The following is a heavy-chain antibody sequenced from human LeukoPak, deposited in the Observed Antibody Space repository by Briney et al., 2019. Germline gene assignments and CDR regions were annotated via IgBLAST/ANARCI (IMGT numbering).Heavy chain of an antibody. D-gene: IGHD5-24*01. Sequence: GGSLRLSCVASGFDFSSYGLSWVRQSPGKGLEWVSTFSGTSGLTYYADSVKGRFTISRDNAKNSLYLQMNSLRAEDTAIYYCTRVGYIDEGIDYWGQGTLVTVSS. CDR1: GFDFSSYG. J-gene: IGHJ4*02. V-gene: IGHV3-21*06. CDR3: TRVGYIDEGIDY. CDR2: FSGTSGLT.